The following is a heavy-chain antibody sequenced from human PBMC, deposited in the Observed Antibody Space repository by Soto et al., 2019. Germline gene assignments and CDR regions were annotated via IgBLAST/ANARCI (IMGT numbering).Heavy chain of an antibody. CDR1: GDSVDSRYY. Sequence: KTSETLSLTCTVSGDSVDSRYYWAWIRQPPGKGLEWIGTVSRRWSAYYSPSVKSRATISLDTSNNQFSLRLSSVTAADTAMYYCAREEVSYGSGTYYRVFVYWGQGTRVTSPQ. CDR2: VSRRWSA. CDR3: AREEVSYGSGTYYRVFVY. V-gene: IGHV4-38-2*02. J-gene: IGHJ4*02. D-gene: IGHD3-10*01.